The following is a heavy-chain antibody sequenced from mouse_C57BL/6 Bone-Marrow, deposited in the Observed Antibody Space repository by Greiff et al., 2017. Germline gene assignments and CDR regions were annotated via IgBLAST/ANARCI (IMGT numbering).Heavy chain of an antibody. CDR1: GYTFTSYW. D-gene: IGHD1-1*01. V-gene: IGHV1-52*01. Sequence: QVQLQQPGAELVRPGSSVTLSCKASGYTFTSYWMHWVKQRPIQGLEWIGNIDPSDSATHYNQKFKDKATLTVDTSASTAYMQLSSLTSEDSAVYYGARIYYGSIYGYFDVWGTGTTVTVSS. CDR3: ARIYYGSIYGYFDV. CDR2: IDPSDSAT. J-gene: IGHJ1*03.